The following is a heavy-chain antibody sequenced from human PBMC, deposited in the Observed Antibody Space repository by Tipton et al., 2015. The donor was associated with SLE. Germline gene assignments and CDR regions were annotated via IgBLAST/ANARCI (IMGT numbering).Heavy chain of an antibody. CDR2: INHSGST. J-gene: IGHJ4*02. V-gene: IGHV4-34*01. Sequence: GLVKPSETLSLTCAVYGGSISSSSSYYWAWIRQPPGKGLEWIGEINHSGSTNYNPSLKGRVTMSVDTSKHQFSLKVNSVTAADTAVYYCARTIQFGPGDWGRGTLVTVSS. D-gene: IGHD5-24*01. CDR3: ARTIQFGPGD. CDR1: GGSISSSSSYY.